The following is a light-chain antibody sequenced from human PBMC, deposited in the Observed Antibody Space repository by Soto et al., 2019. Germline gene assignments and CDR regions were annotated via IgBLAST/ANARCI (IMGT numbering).Light chain of an antibody. CDR2: EVS. V-gene: IGLV2-14*01. CDR1: SSDVGAYNY. J-gene: IGLJ1*01. Sequence: QSALTQPASVSGSLGQSITISCTGTSSDVGAYNYVSWYQQQPGKAPKLMISEVSNRPSGVSNRFSGSKSGKTASLIISGLQAEDEADYYCCSFKSITTYVFGTGTKVTVL. CDR3: CSFKSITTYV.